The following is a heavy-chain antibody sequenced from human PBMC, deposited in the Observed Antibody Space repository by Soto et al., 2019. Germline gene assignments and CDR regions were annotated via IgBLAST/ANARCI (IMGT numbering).Heavy chain of an antibody. J-gene: IGHJ6*02. CDR2: INHSGST. V-gene: IGHV4-34*01. Sequence: SETLSLTCTVSGDSINSADYYWSWLRQPPGKGLEWIGEINHSGSTNYNPSLKSRVTISVDTSKNQFSLKLSSVTAADTAVYYCARGQPQGMDVWGQGTTVTVSS. CDR1: GDSINSADYY. D-gene: IGHD2-2*01. CDR3: ARGQPQGMDV.